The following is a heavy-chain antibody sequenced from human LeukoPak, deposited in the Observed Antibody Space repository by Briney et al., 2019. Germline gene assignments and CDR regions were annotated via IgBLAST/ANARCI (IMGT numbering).Heavy chain of an antibody. J-gene: IGHJ4*02. D-gene: IGHD7-27*01. CDR2: ISPYTGGT. Sequence: ASVKVSCKASGYTFTSYYIHWVRQAPGQGLEWMGWISPYTGGTNYAQKFQGRVTITQDRSSNTVYMDLNRLTSDDTALYYCVRDHNSENWGSLGKWGQGTLVTVSS. CDR1: GYTFTSYY. CDR3: VRDHNSENWGSLGK. V-gene: IGHV1-2*02.